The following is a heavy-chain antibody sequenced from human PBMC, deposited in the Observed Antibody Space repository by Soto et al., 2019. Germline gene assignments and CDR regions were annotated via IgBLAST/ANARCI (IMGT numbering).Heavy chain of an antibody. J-gene: IGHJ3*02. D-gene: IGHD6-6*01. Sequence: SGPTLVNPTQTLTLTCTFSGFSLSTSGVGVGWIRQPPGKTLEWLALIYWDDDKRYSPSLKSRLTITKDTSKNQVVLTMTNMDPVDTATYYCAHRRVAAPHGGAFDIWGQGTMVTVSS. CDR1: GFSLSTSGVG. V-gene: IGHV2-5*02. CDR2: IYWDDDK. CDR3: AHRRVAAPHGGAFDI.